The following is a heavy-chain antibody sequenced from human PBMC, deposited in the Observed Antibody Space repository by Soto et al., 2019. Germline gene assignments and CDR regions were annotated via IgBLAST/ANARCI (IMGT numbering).Heavy chain of an antibody. CDR2: IYYIGTT. D-gene: IGHD5-18*01. CDR3: ARGRGYSYGPYYFDY. CDR1: GGSIIIEGYY. V-gene: IGHV4-31*03. Sequence: SETRSLTCTVSGGSIIIEGYYWSWFRQLPGKGLEWIGDIYYIGTTYHNPSLRSRLTISGDASKNQFSLKLSSVTAADTALYYCARGRGYSYGPYYFDYWGQGNLVTVSS. J-gene: IGHJ4*02.